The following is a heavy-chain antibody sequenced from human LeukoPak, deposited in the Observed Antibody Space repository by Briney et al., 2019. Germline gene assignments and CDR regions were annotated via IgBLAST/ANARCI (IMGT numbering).Heavy chain of an antibody. CDR2: ISSSSSYI. V-gene: IGHV3-21*01. D-gene: IGHD5-18*01. CDR1: GFTFSSYS. J-gene: IGHJ4*02. Sequence: PGGSLRLSCAASGFTFSSYSMNWVRQAPGKGLEWVSSISSSSSYIYYADSVKGRFTISRDNAKNSLYLQMNSLRAVDTAVYYCAKDTIWDSYATWAFDYWGQGTLVTVSS. CDR3: AKDTIWDSYATWAFDY.